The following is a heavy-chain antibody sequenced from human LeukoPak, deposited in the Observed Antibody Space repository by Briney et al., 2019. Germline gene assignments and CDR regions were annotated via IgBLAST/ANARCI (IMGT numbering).Heavy chain of an antibody. CDR1: GFTITSDY. J-gene: IGHJ2*01. V-gene: IGHV4-59*08. CDR2: ISYSGGT. D-gene: IGHD1-1*01. CDR3: ARAVGVGRGTYFDL. Sequence: SETLSLTCTVSGFTITSDYWSWIRQPPGKGLEWIGYISYSGGTNYNPSLKSRVTMSVDTSKTQFSLMLSPVTAADTAVYSCARAVGVGRGTYFDLWGRGTLVTVSS.